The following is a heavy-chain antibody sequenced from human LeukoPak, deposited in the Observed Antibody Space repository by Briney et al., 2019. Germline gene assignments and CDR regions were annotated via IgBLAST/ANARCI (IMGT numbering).Heavy chain of an antibody. V-gene: IGHV3-9*01. J-gene: IGHJ6*02. CDR3: AKGAYCSSTSCYYYYGMDV. Sequence: PGGSLRLSCAASGFTFDDYAMHCVRQAPGKGLEWVSGISWNSGSIGYADSVKGRLTISRDNAKNSLYLQMNSLRAEDTALYYCAKGAYCSSTSCYYYYGMDVWGQGTTVTVSS. D-gene: IGHD2-2*01. CDR1: GFTFDDYA. CDR2: ISWNSGSI.